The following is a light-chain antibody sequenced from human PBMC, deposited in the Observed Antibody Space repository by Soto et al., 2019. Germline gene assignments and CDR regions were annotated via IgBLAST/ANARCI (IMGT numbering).Light chain of an antibody. Sequence: EIVMTQSPATLSVSPGERATLTCRASQSVDSDLAWYQQKPGQAPRLLIYRAFNRAAGIPARLSGSGSGTEFTLTISSLQSEDFAVYYCQQYNNWAVFGGGTKVEIK. CDR1: QSVDSD. J-gene: IGKJ4*01. V-gene: IGKV3-15*01. CDR3: QQYNNWAV. CDR2: RAF.